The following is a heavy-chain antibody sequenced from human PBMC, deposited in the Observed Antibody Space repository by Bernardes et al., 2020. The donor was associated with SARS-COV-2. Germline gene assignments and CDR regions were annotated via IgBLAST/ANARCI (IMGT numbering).Heavy chain of an antibody. Sequence: GGSLSLSCAASGLSFSDYWMHWVRQAPGKGLVWVSHIKGDGSISNYADTVKGRFTISRDNAKKTLYLQMNNLRAEDTAVYYCVRGGVVRPNWFDPWGQGTLVTVSS. CDR2: IKGDGSIS. J-gene: IGHJ5*02. CDR1: GLSFSDYW. D-gene: IGHD2-8*01. CDR3: VRGGVVRPNWFDP. V-gene: IGHV3-74*01.